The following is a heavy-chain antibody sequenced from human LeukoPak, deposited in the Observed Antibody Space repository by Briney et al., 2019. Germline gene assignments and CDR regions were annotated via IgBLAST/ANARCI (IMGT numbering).Heavy chain of an antibody. V-gene: IGHV3-48*01. J-gene: IGHJ4*02. CDR1: GFTFSSYN. CDR3: VRDPNALDY. Sequence: PGGSLRLSCVGSGFTFSSYNMNWVRQAPGKGLEWVSYITRTSGTIYYADSVEGRFTISRDNARNSLYLQMNSLRAEDTAVYYCVRDPNALDYWGQGTLVTVSS. CDR2: ITRTSGTI.